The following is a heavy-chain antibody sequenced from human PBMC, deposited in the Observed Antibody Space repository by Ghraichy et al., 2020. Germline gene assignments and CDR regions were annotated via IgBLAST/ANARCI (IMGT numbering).Heavy chain of an antibody. D-gene: IGHD5-24*01. CDR3: AREDRDHGYNHGYYYYYMDV. CDR1: GGTFSSYA. CDR2: IIPILGIA. Sequence: SVKVSCKASGGTFSSYAISWVRQAPGQGLEWMGRIIPILGIANYAQKFQGRVTITADKSTSTAYMELSSLRSEDTAVYYCAREDRDHGYNHGYYYYYMDVWGKGTTVTVSS. J-gene: IGHJ6*03. V-gene: IGHV1-69*04.